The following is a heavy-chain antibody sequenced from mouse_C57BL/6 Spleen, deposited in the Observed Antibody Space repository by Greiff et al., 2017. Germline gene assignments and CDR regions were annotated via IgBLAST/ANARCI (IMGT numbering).Heavy chain of an antibody. CDR1: GYAFSSSW. D-gene: IGHD4-1*01. Sequence: VQLQQSGPELVKPGASVKISCKASGYAFSSSWMNWVKQRPGKGLEWIGRIYPGDGDTNYNGKFKGKATLTADKSSSTAYMQLSSLTSEDSAVYFCARPNWDVLAYWGQVTLVTVSA. J-gene: IGHJ3*01. CDR2: IYPGDGDT. V-gene: IGHV1-82*01. CDR3: ARPNWDVLAY.